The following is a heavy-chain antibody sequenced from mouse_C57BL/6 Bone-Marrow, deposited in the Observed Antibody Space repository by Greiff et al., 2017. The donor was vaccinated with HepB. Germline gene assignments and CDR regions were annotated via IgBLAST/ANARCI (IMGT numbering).Heavy chain of an antibody. CDR2: ISSGSSTI. Sequence: EVKLVESGGGLVKPGGSLKISCAASGFTFSDYGMHWVRQAPEKGLEWVAYISSGSSTIYYADTVKGRFTISRDNAKNTLFLQMTSLRSEDTAMYYCARRSTMRYFDVWGTGTTVTVSS. D-gene: IGHD2-4*01. CDR1: GFTFSDYG. J-gene: IGHJ1*03. CDR3: ARRSTMRYFDV. V-gene: IGHV5-17*01.